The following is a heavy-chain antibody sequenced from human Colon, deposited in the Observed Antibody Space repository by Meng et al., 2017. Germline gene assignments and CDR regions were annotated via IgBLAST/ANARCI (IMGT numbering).Heavy chain of an antibody. V-gene: IGHV4-31*03. D-gene: IGHD2-15*01. Sequence: VQLLWSVPGPVKPSQTLSLTCNVSGSSITSGGDYWSWIRQHPGKGLEWIGYIDHSGTTYDNPSLKPRLTMSVDTSKNQFSLKLTSVTAADTAVYYCARVVSLVVKGNWFDSWGQGTLVTVSS. CDR2: IDHSGTT. CDR3: ARVVSLVVKGNWFDS. J-gene: IGHJ5*01. CDR1: GSSITSGGDY.